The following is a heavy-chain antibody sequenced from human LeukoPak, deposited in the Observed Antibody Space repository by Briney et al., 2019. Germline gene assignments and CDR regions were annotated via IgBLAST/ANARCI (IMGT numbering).Heavy chain of an antibody. V-gene: IGHV4-59*01. Sequence: SETLSLTCTGSGGSISSYYWSWIRPPPGKGLEWIGYIYYIGSTNYNPSLKSRVTISVDTSKNQFSLKLSSVTAADTAVYYCARDLYSYMDVWGKGTTVTISS. CDR2: IYYIGST. J-gene: IGHJ6*04. D-gene: IGHD2-21*01. CDR3: ARDLYSYMDV. CDR1: GGSISSYY.